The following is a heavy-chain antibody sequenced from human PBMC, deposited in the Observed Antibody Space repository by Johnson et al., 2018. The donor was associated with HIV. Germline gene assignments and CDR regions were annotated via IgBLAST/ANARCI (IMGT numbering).Heavy chain of an antibody. D-gene: IGHD6-13*01. V-gene: IGHV3-30*14. CDR2: ISYDGSNK. Sequence: VHLVESGGGVVQPGRSLRLSCAASGFTFSSYAMHWVRQAPGKGLEWVAVISYDGSNKYYADSVKGRFTISRDNSKNTLYLQMNSLRAEDTAVYYCAGGWQQRAFDIWGQGTTVTVSS. CDR1: GFTFSSYA. J-gene: IGHJ3*02. CDR3: AGGWQQRAFDI.